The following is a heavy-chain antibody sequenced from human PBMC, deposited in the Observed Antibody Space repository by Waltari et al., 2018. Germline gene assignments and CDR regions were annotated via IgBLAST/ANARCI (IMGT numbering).Heavy chain of an antibody. Sequence: QVQLQESGPGLVKPSETLSLTCTVSGGSISSHYWRWIRQPPGKGLEWIGYIYYSGSTNYNPSLKSRVTISVDTSKNQFSLKLSSVTAADTAVYYCARWMDGIPPLLWGRGTLVTVSS. CDR1: GGSISSHY. CDR3: ARWMDGIPPLL. V-gene: IGHV4-59*11. D-gene: IGHD1-20*01. J-gene: IGHJ2*01. CDR2: IYYSGST.